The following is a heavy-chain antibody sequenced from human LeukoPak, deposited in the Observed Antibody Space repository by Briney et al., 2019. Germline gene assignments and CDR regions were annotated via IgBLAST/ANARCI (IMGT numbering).Heavy chain of an antibody. CDR1: GYSFTSYW. J-gene: IGHJ4*02. D-gene: IGHD6-13*01. CDR2: IYPGDSDT. Sequence: GEALKISFKGSGYSFTSYWIGWVRPMPGKGLEWMGIIYPGDSDTRYSPSFQGQVTISADKSISTAYLQWSSLKASDTAMYYCARTDRVYGTCFDYWGQGTLVTVSS. CDR3: ARTDRVYGTCFDY. V-gene: IGHV5-51*01.